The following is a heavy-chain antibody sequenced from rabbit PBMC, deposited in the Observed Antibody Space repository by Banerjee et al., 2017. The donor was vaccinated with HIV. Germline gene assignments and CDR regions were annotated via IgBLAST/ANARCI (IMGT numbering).Heavy chain of an antibody. J-gene: IGHJ4*01. V-gene: IGHV1S45*01. Sequence: ESGGGLVKPEGSLTLTCKASGFSFSDRDVMCWVRQAPGKGLEWIACINTATGKAVYASWAKGRFTISKTSSTTVTLQMTSLTAADTATYFCARDLTVVIGWNFNLWGPGTLVTVS. D-gene: IGHD1-1*01. CDR3: ARDLTVVIGWNFNL. CDR2: INTATGKA. CDR1: GFSFSDRDV.